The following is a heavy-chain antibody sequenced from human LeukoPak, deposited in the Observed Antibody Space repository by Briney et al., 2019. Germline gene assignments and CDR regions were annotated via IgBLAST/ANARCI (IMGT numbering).Heavy chain of an antibody. V-gene: IGHV1-46*01. CDR3: AREHDFWSGYSFDF. CDR2: INPSGGGT. D-gene: IGHD3-3*01. Sequence: ASVKVSCKASGYTFTNSYIHWVRQAPGQGLEWMGIINPSGGGTTYAQKFQGRVTMTRDTSTSTVYMELSSLRSEDTAVYYCAREHDFWSGYSFDFWGQGTLVTVSS. CDR1: GYTFTNSY. J-gene: IGHJ4*02.